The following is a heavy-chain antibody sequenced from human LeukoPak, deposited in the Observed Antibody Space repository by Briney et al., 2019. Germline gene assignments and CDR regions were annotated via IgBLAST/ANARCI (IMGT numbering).Heavy chain of an antibody. J-gene: IGHJ6*03. D-gene: IGHD5-18*01. CDR1: GDSISSYY. Sequence: SETLSLTCTVSGDSISSYYWSWIRQPPGKGLEWIGYIYYSGSTNYNPSLKSRVTISVDTSKNQFSLKMSSVTAADTAVYYCARTTEGGYTYDYFYYYYMDVWGKGTTVTISS. V-gene: IGHV4-59*01. CDR2: IYYSGST. CDR3: ARTTEGGYTYDYFYYYYMDV.